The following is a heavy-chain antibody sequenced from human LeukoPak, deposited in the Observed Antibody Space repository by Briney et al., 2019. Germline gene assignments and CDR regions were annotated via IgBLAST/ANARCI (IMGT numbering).Heavy chain of an antibody. D-gene: IGHD2-15*01. CDR3: ARGNCRGGRCYYFDY. V-gene: IGHV5-51*01. CDR1: GYSFISYW. CDR2: IYPGDSDT. J-gene: IGHJ4*02. Sequence: GESLKISCKGSGYSFISYWIGWVRHMPGKGLEWMGIIYPGDSDTTYSSSFQGQVTISADKSISTAYLQWSSLKASDTAMYYCARGNCRGGRCYYFDYWGQGTLVTVSS.